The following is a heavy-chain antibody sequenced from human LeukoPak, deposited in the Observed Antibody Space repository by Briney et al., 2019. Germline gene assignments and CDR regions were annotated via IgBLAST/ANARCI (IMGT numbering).Heavy chain of an antibody. J-gene: IGHJ4*02. CDR1: GYTFTSYG. CDR3: ARDLYCSSTSCYVFDY. D-gene: IGHD2-2*01. CDR2: ISAYNGNT. Sequence: GASAKVSCKASGYTFTSYGISWVRQAPGQGLEWMGWISAYNGNTNYAQKLQDGATMTTDTSTSTAYMELRSLRSDDTAVYYCARDLYCSSTSCYVFDYWGQGTLVTVSS. V-gene: IGHV1-18*01.